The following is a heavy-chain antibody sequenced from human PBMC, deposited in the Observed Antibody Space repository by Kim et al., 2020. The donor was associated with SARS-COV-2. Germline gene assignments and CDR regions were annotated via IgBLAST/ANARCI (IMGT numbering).Heavy chain of an antibody. J-gene: IGHJ6*02. Sequence: RVTISVDTSKNQFSLKLSSVTAADTAVYYCARVVTMVRGVILNYYGMDVWGQGTTVTVSS. V-gene: IGHV4-39*07. D-gene: IGHD3-10*01. CDR3: ARVVTMVRGVILNYYGMDV.